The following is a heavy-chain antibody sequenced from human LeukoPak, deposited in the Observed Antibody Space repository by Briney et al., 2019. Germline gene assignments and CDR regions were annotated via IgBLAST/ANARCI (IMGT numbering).Heavy chain of an antibody. CDR3: ATETGYGSGSYFDY. Sequence: SETLSLTCTVSGGSISSSSYYWGWIRQSPGKGLEWIGSIYYSGSTYYNPSLKSRVTISVDTSKNQFSLKLSSVTAADTAVYYCATETGYGSGSYFDYWGQGTLVTVSS. J-gene: IGHJ4*02. D-gene: IGHD3-10*01. V-gene: IGHV4-39*07. CDR1: GGSISSSSYY. CDR2: IYYSGST.